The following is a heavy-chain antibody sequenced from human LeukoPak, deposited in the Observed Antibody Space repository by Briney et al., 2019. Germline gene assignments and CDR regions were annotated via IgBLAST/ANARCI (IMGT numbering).Heavy chain of an antibody. J-gene: IGHJ6*02. D-gene: IGHD2-2*02. V-gene: IGHV1-69*13. CDR2: IIPIFGTA. Sequence: AASVKVSFKASGGTFSSYAISWGRQAPGQGLEWMGGIIPIFGTANYAQKFQGRVTITADESTSTAYMELSSLRSEDTAVYYCARVYTLGAMGYGMDVWGQGTTVTVSS. CDR1: GGTFSSYA. CDR3: ARVYTLGAMGYGMDV.